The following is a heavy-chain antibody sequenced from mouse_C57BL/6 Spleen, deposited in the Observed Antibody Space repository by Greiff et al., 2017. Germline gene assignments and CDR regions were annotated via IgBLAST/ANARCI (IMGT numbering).Heavy chain of an antibody. Sequence: VQLQESGAELVRPGASVTLSCKASGYTFTDYEMHWVKQTPVHGLEWIGAIDPETGGTAYNQKFKGKAILTADKSSSTAYMELRSLTSEDSAVYYCTGLTGTHWYFDVWGTGTTVTVSS. J-gene: IGHJ1*03. CDR2: IDPETGGT. CDR3: TGLTGTHWYFDV. D-gene: IGHD4-1*01. V-gene: IGHV1-15*01. CDR1: GYTFTDYE.